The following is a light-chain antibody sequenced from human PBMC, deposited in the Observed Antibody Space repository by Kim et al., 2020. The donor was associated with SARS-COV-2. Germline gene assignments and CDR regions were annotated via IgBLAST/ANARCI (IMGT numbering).Light chain of an antibody. CDR3: QVWDTSGDQAI. CDR1: NIGSKN. V-gene: IGLV3-21*04. Sequence: SYELTQPPSVSVAPGKTASITCGGNNIGSKNVHWYQQKPGQAPVLVIYYDSDRPSGIPERFSGSNSGNMATLTISSVEAGDEADYYCQVWDTSGDQAIFGGGTQLTVL. J-gene: IGLJ2*01. CDR2: YDS.